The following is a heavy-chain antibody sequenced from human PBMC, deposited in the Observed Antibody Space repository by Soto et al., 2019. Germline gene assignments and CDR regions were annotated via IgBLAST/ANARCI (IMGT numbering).Heavy chain of an antibody. Sequence: GWSLRLSCAASVFTFNEYYMGWIRQAPGKGLEWISYSSNSGTFARYADSVKGRFSISRDNAKNSLYLQINSLRGDDTAIYYCARSGDNYNLLDYWGQGTPVTV. J-gene: IGHJ4*02. CDR1: VFTFNEYY. CDR3: ARSGDNYNLLDY. CDR2: SSNSGTFA. V-gene: IGHV3-11*06. D-gene: IGHD1-1*01.